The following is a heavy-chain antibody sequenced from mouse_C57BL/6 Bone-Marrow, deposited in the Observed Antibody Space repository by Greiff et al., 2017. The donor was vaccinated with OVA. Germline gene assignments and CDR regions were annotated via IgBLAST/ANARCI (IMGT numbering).Heavy chain of an antibody. CDR1: GFTFSSYA. Sequence: EVKVEESGGGLVKPGGSLKLSCAASGFTFSSYAMSWVRQTPEKRLEWVATISDGGSYTYYPDNVKGRFTISRDNTKNSRYLQMSHLKSEDTAMYYGGRESEAMDYWGQGTSVTVSS. CDR3: GRESEAMDY. CDR2: ISDGGSYT. V-gene: IGHV5-4*03. J-gene: IGHJ4*01.